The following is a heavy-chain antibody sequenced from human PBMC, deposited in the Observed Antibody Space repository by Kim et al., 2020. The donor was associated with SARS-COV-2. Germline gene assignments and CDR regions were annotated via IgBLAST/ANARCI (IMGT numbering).Heavy chain of an antibody. CDR3: ARSSSY. J-gene: IGHJ4*02. Sequence: YSGGSTYDADAVKGRFTISRDNAKNTLYLQMNSLRAEDTAVYYCARSSSYWGQGTLVTVSS. D-gene: IGHD2-2*01. CDR2: YSGGST. V-gene: IGHV3-66*01.